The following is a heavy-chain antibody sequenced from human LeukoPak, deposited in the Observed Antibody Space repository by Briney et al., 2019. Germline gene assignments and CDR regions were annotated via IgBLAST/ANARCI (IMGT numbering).Heavy chain of an antibody. CDR1: GFTFSSYA. J-gene: IGHJ4*02. CDR2: ISGSGGST. CDR3: AKVRARPYYFDY. Sequence: GGSLRLSYAASGFTFSSYAMSWVRQAPGKGLEWVSAISGSGGSTYYADSVKGRFTISRDNSKNTLYLQMNSLRAEDTAVYYCAKVRARPYYFDYWGQGTLVTVSS. D-gene: IGHD4-17*01. V-gene: IGHV3-23*01.